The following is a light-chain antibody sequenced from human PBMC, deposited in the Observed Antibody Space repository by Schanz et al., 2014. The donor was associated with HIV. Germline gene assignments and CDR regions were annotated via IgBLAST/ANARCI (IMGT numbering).Light chain of an antibody. CDR1: AYNIGQNF. V-gene: IGLV1-51*01. CDR2: DNN. J-gene: IGLJ2*01. CDR3: GTWDSSLSAHVV. Sequence: HSVLTQPPSVSAAPGQKVTIACSGSAYNIGQNFVSWYQQFPGTAPKLLIYDNNKRPSGIPDRFSGSKSGTSATLGITGLQTGDEADYYCGTWDSSLSAHVVFGGGTKLTVL.